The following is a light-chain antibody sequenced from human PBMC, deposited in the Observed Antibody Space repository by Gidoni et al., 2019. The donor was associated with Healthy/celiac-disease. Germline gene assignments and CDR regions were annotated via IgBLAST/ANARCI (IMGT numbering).Light chain of an antibody. J-gene: IGKJ2*01. CDR3: QQYNNWPPRYT. Sequence: EIVMTQSPATLSVSPGERATLSCRASQSVSSNLAWYQQKPDASTRATGIPARFSGSGSGTEFTLTISSLQSEDFAVYYCQQYNNWPPRYTFGQXTKLEIK. V-gene: IGKV3-15*01. CDR2: AS. CDR1: QSVSSN.